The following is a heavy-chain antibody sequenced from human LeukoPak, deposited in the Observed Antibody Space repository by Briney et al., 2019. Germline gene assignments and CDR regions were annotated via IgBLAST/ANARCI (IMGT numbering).Heavy chain of an antibody. Sequence: GGSLRLSCAASGFTFSSYAMSWVRQAPGKGLVWVSAISGSGGSTYYADSVKGRFTISRDNAKNTLYLQMNSLRAEDTAVYYCARVVFKGSSASEEAFDIWGQGTMVTVSS. D-gene: IGHD1-26*01. CDR1: GFTFSSYA. J-gene: IGHJ3*02. CDR2: ISGSGGST. CDR3: ARVVFKGSSASEEAFDI. V-gene: IGHV3-23*01.